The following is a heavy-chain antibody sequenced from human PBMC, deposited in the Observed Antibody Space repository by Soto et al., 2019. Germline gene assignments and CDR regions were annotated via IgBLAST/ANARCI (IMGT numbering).Heavy chain of an antibody. CDR2: IIPIFGTA. D-gene: IGHD4-17*01. CDR3: ARVCWLGRYGGPYYFDY. J-gene: IGHJ4*02. Sequence: QVQLVQSGAEVKKPGSSVKFSCKASGGTFSSYAISWVRQAPGQGLEWMGGIIPIFGTANYAQKFQGRVTITADESTSTAYMELSSLRSEDTAVYYCARVCWLGRYGGPYYFDYWGQGTLVTVSS. CDR1: GGTFSSYA. V-gene: IGHV1-69*01.